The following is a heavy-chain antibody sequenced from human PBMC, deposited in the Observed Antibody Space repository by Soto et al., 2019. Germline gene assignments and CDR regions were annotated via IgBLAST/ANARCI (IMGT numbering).Heavy chain of an antibody. Sequence: SETLSPTCAVYGRAFSGYYWSWIRQPPGKGLEWIGEINHSGSTNYNPSLKSRVTISVDTSKNQFSLKLSSVTAADTAVYYCARGGLNSSGWYLGYYYYGMDVWGQGTTVT. V-gene: IGHV4-34*01. CDR1: GRAFSGYY. J-gene: IGHJ6*02. CDR3: ARGGLNSSGWYLGYYYYGMDV. CDR2: INHSGST. D-gene: IGHD6-19*01.